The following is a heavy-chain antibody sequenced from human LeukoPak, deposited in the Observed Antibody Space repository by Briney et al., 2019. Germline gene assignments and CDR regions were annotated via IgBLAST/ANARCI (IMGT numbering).Heavy chain of an antibody. Sequence: ASVKVSCKASGYTFTSYGISWVRQAPGQGLEWMGWISAYNGNTNYAQKLQGRVTMTTDTSTSTAYMELRSLRSDDTAVYYCARDSIVVVPAALLYWGQGTLVTVS. CDR1: GYTFTSYG. CDR2: ISAYNGNT. D-gene: IGHD2-2*01. CDR3: ARDSIVVVPAALLY. V-gene: IGHV1-18*01. J-gene: IGHJ4*02.